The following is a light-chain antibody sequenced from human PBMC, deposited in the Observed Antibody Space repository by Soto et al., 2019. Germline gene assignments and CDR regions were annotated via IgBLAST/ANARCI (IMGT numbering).Light chain of an antibody. Sequence: EIVMTQSPATLSVSPGERATLSCRASQSVSSNLAWYQQKPGQAPRLLIYGASTRATGIPARFSGSGSGTDVTLTISSLQSEDFAVYYCQQYNNWPLSITFGQGTRLEIK. CDR3: QQYNNWPLSIT. CDR2: GAS. CDR1: QSVSSN. V-gene: IGKV3-15*01. J-gene: IGKJ5*01.